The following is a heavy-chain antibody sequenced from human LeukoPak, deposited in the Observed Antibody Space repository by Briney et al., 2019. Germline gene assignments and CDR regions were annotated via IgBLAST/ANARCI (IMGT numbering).Heavy chain of an antibody. Sequence: PSETLSLNCAVYGGSFSGYYWSWIRQPPGKGLEWIGEINHSGSTNYNPSLKSRVTISVDTSKNQFSLKLSSVTAADTAVYYCARGKLWFGELPDYWGQGTLVTVSS. D-gene: IGHD3-10*01. CDR3: ARGKLWFGELPDY. V-gene: IGHV4-34*01. CDR1: GGSFSGYY. CDR2: INHSGST. J-gene: IGHJ4*02.